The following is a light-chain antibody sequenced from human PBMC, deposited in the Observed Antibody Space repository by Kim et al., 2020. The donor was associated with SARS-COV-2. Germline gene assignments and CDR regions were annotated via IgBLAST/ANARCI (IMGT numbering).Light chain of an antibody. CDR2: DVS. V-gene: IGLV2-14*03. CDR3: SSYTSSSTRV. J-gene: IGLJ3*02. CDR1: SSDVGGYNY. Sequence: GQSITISCTGTSSDVGGYNYVSWYQQHPGKAPNLMIYDVSNRPSGVSNRFSCSKSGNTASLTISGLQAEDEADYYCSSYTSSSTRVFGGGTQLTVL.